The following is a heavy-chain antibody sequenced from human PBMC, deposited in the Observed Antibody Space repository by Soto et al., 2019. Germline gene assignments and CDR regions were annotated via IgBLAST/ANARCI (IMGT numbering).Heavy chain of an antibody. Sequence: QVQLVQSGAEVKKPGASVKVSCKASGYTFTSYGISWVRQAPGQGLEWMGWISAYNGNTNYAQKLQGRVTMTTDTSTSTAYMELRSLRSDDTAVYYCARVFLPDYDFLSGYPYYFDYWGQGTLVTVSS. CDR1: GYTFTSYG. J-gene: IGHJ4*02. D-gene: IGHD3-3*01. V-gene: IGHV1-18*01. CDR3: ARVFLPDYDFLSGYPYYFDY. CDR2: ISAYNGNT.